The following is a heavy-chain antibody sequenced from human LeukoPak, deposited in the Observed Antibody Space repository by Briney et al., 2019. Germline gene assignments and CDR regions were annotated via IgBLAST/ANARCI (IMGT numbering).Heavy chain of an antibody. V-gene: IGHV3-30*18. CDR3: AKDFEGESYYYYGMDV. Sequence: GRSLRLSCAASGFTFSSYGMHWVRQAPGKGLEWVAVISYDGSNKYYADSVKGRFTISRDNSKNTLYLQMNSLRAEDTAVYYCAKDFEGESYYYYGMDVWGQGTTVTVSS. CDR1: GFTFSSYG. CDR2: ISYDGSNK. J-gene: IGHJ6*02.